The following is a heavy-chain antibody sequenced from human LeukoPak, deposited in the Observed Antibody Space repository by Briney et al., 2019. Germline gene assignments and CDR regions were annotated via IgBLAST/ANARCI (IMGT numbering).Heavy chain of an antibody. CDR1: GFTFSSYG. CDR2: ISYDGSNK. Sequence: GGSLRLSCAASGFTFSSYGMHWVRQAPGKGLEWVAVISYDGSNKYYADSVKGRFTISRDNSKNTLYLQMNSLRAEDTAVYYCAKDQGSSWYQELDYWGQGTLVTVSS. V-gene: IGHV3-30*18. CDR3: AKDQGSSWYQELDY. J-gene: IGHJ4*02. D-gene: IGHD6-13*01.